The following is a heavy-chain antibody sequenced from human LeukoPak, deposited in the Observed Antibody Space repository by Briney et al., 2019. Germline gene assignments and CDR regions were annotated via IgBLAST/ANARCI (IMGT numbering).Heavy chain of an antibody. CDR2: RYYSRST. V-gene: IGHV4-59*01. CDR1: GGSISSYY. CDR3: ARGTMGKNYFDY. Sequence: SETLSLTCTVSGGSISSYYWSWIRQPPGKGLEWIAYRYYSRSTNYNPSLKSRLTISVDTSKNQFSLKLSSVTAADTAVYYCARGTMGKNYFDYWGQGTLVTVSS. J-gene: IGHJ4*02. D-gene: IGHD1-14*01.